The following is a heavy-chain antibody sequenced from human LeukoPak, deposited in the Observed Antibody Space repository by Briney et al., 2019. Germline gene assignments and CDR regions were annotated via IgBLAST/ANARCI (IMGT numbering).Heavy chain of an antibody. J-gene: IGHJ4*02. Sequence: SETLSLTCTVSGGSVSSASYYWTWIRQPPGKGLEWIGYIYASGNTNYNPSLKSRVTISVDTSKNQFSLKLSSVTAADTAVYYCARDPPVAGTSWGQGAQVTVSS. V-gene: IGHV4-61*01. CDR2: IYASGNT. CDR3: ARDPPVAGTS. CDR1: GGSVSSASYY. D-gene: IGHD6-19*01.